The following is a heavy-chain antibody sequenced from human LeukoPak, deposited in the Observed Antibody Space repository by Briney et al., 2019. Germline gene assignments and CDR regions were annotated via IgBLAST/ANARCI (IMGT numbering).Heavy chain of an antibody. CDR3: ARAAYCGGDCYSGGWFDP. CDR1: GFTFSSYW. D-gene: IGHD2-21*01. V-gene: IGHV3-7*01. Sequence: GGSLRLSCAASGFTFSSYWMSWVRQAPGKGLEWVANIKQGGSEKYYVDSVKGRFTVSRDNAKNSLYLQMNSLRAEDTAVYYCARAAYCGGDCYSGGWFDPWGQGTLVTVSS. J-gene: IGHJ5*02. CDR2: IKQGGSEK.